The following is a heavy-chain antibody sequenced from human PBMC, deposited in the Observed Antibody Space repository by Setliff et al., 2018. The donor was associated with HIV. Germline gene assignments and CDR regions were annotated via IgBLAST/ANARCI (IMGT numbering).Heavy chain of an antibody. CDR1: RFIFRDYN. CDR2: ISSSSSYI. CDR3: ARPKPGAPYSFDS. V-gene: IGHV3-21*01. J-gene: IGHJ4*02. D-gene: IGHD3-10*01. Sequence: PGGSLRLSCAASRFIFRDYNMNWVRQAPGKGLEWVSSISSSSSYISYADSVKGRFTISRDNAKNSLYLQVNSLRAEDTAVYYCARPKPGAPYSFDSWGQGTLVTVSS.